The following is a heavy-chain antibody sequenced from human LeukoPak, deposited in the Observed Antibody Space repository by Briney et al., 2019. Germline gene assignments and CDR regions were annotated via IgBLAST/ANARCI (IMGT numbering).Heavy chain of an antibody. CDR3: ARDRKYYYHMDV. D-gene: IGHD1-14*01. V-gene: IGHV4-39*07. CDR1: GGSISSSNYY. Sequence: NPSETLSLTCTVSGGSISSSNYYWAWIRQPPGKGLEWIGNIYYSGSTYYNPSLKSRLTISVDTSKNQFSLKLSSVTAADTALYYCARDRKYYYHMDVWGKGTTVTVSS. CDR2: IYYSGST. J-gene: IGHJ6*03.